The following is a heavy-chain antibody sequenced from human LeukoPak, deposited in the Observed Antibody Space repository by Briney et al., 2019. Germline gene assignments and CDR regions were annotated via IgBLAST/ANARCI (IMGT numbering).Heavy chain of an antibody. CDR1: GFTFSSYE. Sequence: GGSLRLSCAASGFTFSSYEMNCVRQAPGKGLGWVSFISSSGNTIYYADSVKGRFIIPRDNAKNSLYLQMNSLRTEDTAIYYCARERPGEDTFDIWGQGTMVTVSS. CDR3: ARERPGEDTFDI. D-gene: IGHD7-27*01. J-gene: IGHJ3*02. V-gene: IGHV3-48*03. CDR2: ISSSGNTI.